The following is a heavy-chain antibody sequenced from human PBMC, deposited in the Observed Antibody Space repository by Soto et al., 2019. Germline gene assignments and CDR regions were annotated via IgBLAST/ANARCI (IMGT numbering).Heavy chain of an antibody. Sequence: EVQLVESGGGLVQPGGSLRLSCGASGFTFSNYWMHWVRQAPGEGLVWVSRINGDGSFTRFADSVKGRFTNSRDNAKNTVHLQMSSLRVEDTAVYYCARVGGGSGNFDYWGQGTLVTVSS. V-gene: IGHV3-74*01. D-gene: IGHD3-10*01. CDR2: INGDGSFT. CDR3: ARVGGGSGNFDY. CDR1: GFTFSNYW. J-gene: IGHJ4*02.